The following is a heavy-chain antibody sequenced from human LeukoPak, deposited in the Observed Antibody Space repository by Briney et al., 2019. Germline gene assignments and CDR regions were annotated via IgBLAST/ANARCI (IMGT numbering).Heavy chain of an antibody. V-gene: IGHV1-2*06. CDR2: INPNSGGT. Sequence: GASVKVSCKASGCTFTGYYMHWVRQAPGQGLEWMGRINPNSGGTNYAQKFQGRVTMTRDTSISTAYMELSRLRSDDTAVYYCARGGKNYYDSSGYYSLFDYWGQGTLVTVSS. CDR3: ARGGKNYYDSSGYYSLFDY. J-gene: IGHJ4*02. CDR1: GCTFTGYY. D-gene: IGHD3-22*01.